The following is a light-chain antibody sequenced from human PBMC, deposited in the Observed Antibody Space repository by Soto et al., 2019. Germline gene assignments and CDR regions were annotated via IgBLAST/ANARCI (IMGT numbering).Light chain of an antibody. J-gene: IGKJ1*01. CDR3: QQRSNWPRT. CDR1: RSVSSY. V-gene: IGKV3-11*01. CDR2: DAS. Sequence: EIVLTQSPATLSLSPGERAILSCRASRSVSSYLAWYQQKPGQAPRLLIYDASNRATGIPARFSGSGSGTDFTLTISSLEPEDFAVYYCQQRSNWPRTFGQGTKVEIK.